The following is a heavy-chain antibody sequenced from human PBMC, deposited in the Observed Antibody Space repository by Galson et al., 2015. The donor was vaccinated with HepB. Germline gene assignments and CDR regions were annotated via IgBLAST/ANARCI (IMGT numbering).Heavy chain of an antibody. CDR3: ARDTDSSGWFLGSEFDY. J-gene: IGHJ4*02. D-gene: IGHD6-19*01. CDR2: INTNTGNP. V-gene: IGHV7-4-1*02. CDR1: GYTFTSYA. Sequence: SVKVSCKASGYTFTSYAMNWVRQAPGQGLEWMGWINTNTGNPTYAQGLTGRFVFSLDTSVSTAYLQISSLKAEDTAVYYCARDTDSSGWFLGSEFDYWGQGTLVTVSS.